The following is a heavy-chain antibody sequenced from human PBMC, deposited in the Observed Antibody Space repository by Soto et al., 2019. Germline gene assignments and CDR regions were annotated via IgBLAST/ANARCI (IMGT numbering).Heavy chain of an antibody. V-gene: IGHV3-13*01. CDR3: ARDRVSGDGYWYFDL. Sequence: EVQLVESGGGLVQPGGSLRLSCAASGFSFSRYDMHWVRQATGKGLEWVSGTGTTGDTYYPSSVKGRFTISREDAKNSLYLQMNRLRAGDTAVYYCARDRVSGDGYWYFDLWGRGTLVTVSS. J-gene: IGHJ2*01. CDR1: GFSFSRYD. D-gene: IGHD4-17*01. CDR2: TGTTGDT.